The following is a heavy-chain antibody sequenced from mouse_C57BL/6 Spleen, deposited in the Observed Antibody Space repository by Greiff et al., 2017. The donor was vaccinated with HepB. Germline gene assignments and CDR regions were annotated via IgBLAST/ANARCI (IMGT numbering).Heavy chain of an antibody. CDR1: GYTFTSYW. CDR3: ARDYYGSSYGAY. CDR2: IDPSDSYT. Sequence: QVQLQQPGAELVKPGASVKLSCKASGYTFTSYWMQWVKQRPGQGLEWIGEIDPSDSYTNYNQKFKGKATLTVYTSSSTAYMQLSSLTSEDSAVYYCARDYYGSSYGAYWGQGTLVTVSA. D-gene: IGHD1-1*01. V-gene: IGHV1-50*01. J-gene: IGHJ3*01.